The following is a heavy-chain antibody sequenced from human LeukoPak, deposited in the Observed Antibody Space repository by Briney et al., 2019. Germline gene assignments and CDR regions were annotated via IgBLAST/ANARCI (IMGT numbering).Heavy chain of an antibody. D-gene: IGHD3-10*01. V-gene: IGHV4-4*02. CDR1: GDSISSSHW. CDR2: IYHSGST. CDR3: ARGRHYGSGSYPFDY. Sequence: PSGTLSLTCAVSGDSISSSHWWSWVRQPPGKGLEWIGEIYHSGSTNYNPSLKSRVTISVDTSKNQFSLNLSSVTAADTAVYYCARGRHYGSGSYPFDYWGQGTLVTVSS. J-gene: IGHJ4*02.